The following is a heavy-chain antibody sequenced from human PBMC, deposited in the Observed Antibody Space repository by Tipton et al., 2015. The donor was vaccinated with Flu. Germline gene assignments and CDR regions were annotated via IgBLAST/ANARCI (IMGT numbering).Heavy chain of an antibody. Sequence: QLVQSGAEVKKPGASVKVSCKTSGYTFTTYYLHWVRQAPGQGLEWMGMINPNFGDTTYAPKFQGRLTMTRDTSTATVYMELSSLRSEDTAVYYCARAPLQFYNTVSLDYWGQGTLVTVSS. D-gene: IGHD1-14*01. CDR3: ARAPLQFYNTVSLDY. CDR2: INPNFGDT. V-gene: IGHV1-46*01. J-gene: IGHJ4*02. CDR1: GYTFTTYY.